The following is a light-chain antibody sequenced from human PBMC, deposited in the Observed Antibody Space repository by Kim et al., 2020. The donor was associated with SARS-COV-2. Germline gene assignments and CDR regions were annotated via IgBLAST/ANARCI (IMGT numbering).Light chain of an antibody. Sequence: VTLGQPVRTKCQGDSLRSYYATRYQQKPGQAPILVIYGKNNRPSGIPDRFSGSSSGNTASLTITGTQAGDEADYYCNSRDSNDNVVFGGGTKLTVL. CDR2: GKN. CDR3: NSRDSNDNVV. CDR1: SLRSYY. J-gene: IGLJ2*01. V-gene: IGLV3-19*01.